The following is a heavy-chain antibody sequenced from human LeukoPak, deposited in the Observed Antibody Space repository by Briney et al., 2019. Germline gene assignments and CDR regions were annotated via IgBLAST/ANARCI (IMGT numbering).Heavy chain of an antibody. D-gene: IGHD4-23*01. CDR1: GFTFSRYG. V-gene: IGHV3-30*02. Sequence: PGGSLRLSCAASGFTFSRYGMHWVRQAPGKGLEWVAVIWYDGSNKYYADSVKGRFTISRDNSKNTLYLQMNSLRAEDTAVYYCAKATTVVNLRYYYYCMDVWGQGTTVTVSS. CDR2: IWYDGSNK. J-gene: IGHJ6*02. CDR3: AKATTVVNLRYYYYCMDV.